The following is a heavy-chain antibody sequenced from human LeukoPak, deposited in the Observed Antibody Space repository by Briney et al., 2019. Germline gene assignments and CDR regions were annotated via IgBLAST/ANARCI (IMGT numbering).Heavy chain of an antibody. CDR1: GFTFSSYA. Sequence: HPGGSLRLSCAASGFTFSSYAMSWVRQAPGKGLEWVSAISSSGGVTYYADSVKGRFTISRDNSKNTLYLQMNSLRAEDTAVYYCARGLYCSSTSCYNAHRSNWFDPWGQGTLVTVSS. D-gene: IGHD2-2*02. V-gene: IGHV3-23*01. J-gene: IGHJ5*02. CDR3: ARGLYCSSTSCYNAHRSNWFDP. CDR2: ISSSGGVT.